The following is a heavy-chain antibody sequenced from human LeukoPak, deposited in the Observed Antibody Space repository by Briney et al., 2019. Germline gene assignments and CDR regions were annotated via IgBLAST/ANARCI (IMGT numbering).Heavy chain of an antibody. CDR1: GFTFSDYY. Sequence: PGGSLRLSCAASGFTFSDYYMSWIRQAPGKGLEWVSYISSSGSTIYYADSVKGRFTISGDNAKNSLYLQMNSLRAEDTAVYYCARDYSNYVAGPIIWGQGTMVTVSS. CDR2: ISSSGSTI. D-gene: IGHD4-11*01. J-gene: IGHJ3*02. CDR3: ARDYSNYVAGPII. V-gene: IGHV3-11*01.